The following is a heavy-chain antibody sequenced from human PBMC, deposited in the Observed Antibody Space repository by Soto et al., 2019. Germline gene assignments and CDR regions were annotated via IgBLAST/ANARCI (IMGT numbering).Heavy chain of an antibody. CDR2: ISAYNGNT. D-gene: IGHD2-15*01. Sequence: ASVKVSCKASGYTFTSYGISWVRQAPGQGLEWMGWISAYNGNTNYAQKLQGRVTMTTDTSTSTAYMELRSLRPDDTAVYYCARDLDYIVVVVAATPAGYYYYGMDVWGQGTTVTVSS. CDR1: GYTFTSYG. J-gene: IGHJ6*02. CDR3: ARDLDYIVVVVAATPAGYYYYGMDV. V-gene: IGHV1-18*04.